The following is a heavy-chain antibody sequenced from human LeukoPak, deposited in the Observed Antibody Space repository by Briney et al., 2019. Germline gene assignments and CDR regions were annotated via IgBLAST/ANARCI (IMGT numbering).Heavy chain of an antibody. D-gene: IGHD6-6*01. V-gene: IGHV4-39*07. CDR3: ARDGGYSSSPLPFDY. Sequence: SETLSLTCNVSGGSISNTNYYWGWIRQPPGKGMEWIGSIYYSGTTYYNTSLRRRVAVSVDTSKNHFSLRVSSVTAADTAVYYCARDGGYSSSPLPFDYWGQGALVTVSS. CDR2: IYYSGTT. J-gene: IGHJ4*02. CDR1: GGSISNTNYY.